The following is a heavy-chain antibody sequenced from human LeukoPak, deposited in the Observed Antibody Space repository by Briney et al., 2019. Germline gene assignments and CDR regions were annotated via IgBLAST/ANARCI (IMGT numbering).Heavy chain of an antibody. Sequence: SETLSLTCTVSGGSISSYYWSWIRQPAGKGLEWIGRIYTSGSTNYNPSLKSRVTMSVDTSKNQFSLKLSSVTAADTAVYYCAREQSYYDSWSGYFDVYYFDYWGQGTLVTVSS. CDR2: IYTSGST. D-gene: IGHD3-3*01. CDR1: GGSISSYY. J-gene: IGHJ4*02. CDR3: AREQSYYDSWSGYFDVYYFDY. V-gene: IGHV4-4*07.